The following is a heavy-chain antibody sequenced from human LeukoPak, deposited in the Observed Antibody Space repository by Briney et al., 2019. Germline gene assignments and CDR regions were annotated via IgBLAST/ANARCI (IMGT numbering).Heavy chain of an antibody. D-gene: IGHD1-14*01. CDR3: ARGLSHPED. J-gene: IGHJ4*02. Sequence: SETLSLTCNVSGGSITSNYFNWVRQPPGKGLEWIGYIHHTGTSNYNPSLKSRVTMSMDTSNKQFSLKLTSVTAADTAVYYCARGLSHPEDWGQGTLVTVSS. V-gene: IGHV4-59*13. CDR1: GGSITSNY. CDR2: IHHTGTS.